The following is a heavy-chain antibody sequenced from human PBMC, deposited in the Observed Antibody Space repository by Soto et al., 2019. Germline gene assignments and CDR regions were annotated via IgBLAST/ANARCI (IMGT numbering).Heavy chain of an antibody. D-gene: IGHD7-27*01. V-gene: IGHV3-53*01. Sequence: PGGSLRLSCAASGFTVSSNYMSWVRQAPGKGLEWVSVIYSGGSTYYADSVKGRFTISRDNSKNTLYLQMNSLRAEDTAVYYCARDYLGIYYYGMDVWGQGTTVTVSS. CDR1: GFTVSSNY. CDR2: IYSGGST. J-gene: IGHJ6*02. CDR3: ARDYLGIYYYGMDV.